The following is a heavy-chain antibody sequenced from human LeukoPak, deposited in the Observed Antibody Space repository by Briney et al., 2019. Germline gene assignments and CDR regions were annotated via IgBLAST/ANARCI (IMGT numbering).Heavy chain of an antibody. CDR1: GFTFSSYA. CDR3: ASSDSYGYSSGFADY. Sequence: GGSLRLSCAASGFTFSSYAMHWVRQAPGKGLEWVAVISYDGSNKYYADSVKGRFTISRDNSKNTLYLQMNSLRAEDTAVYYCASSDSYGYSSGFADYWGQGTLVTVS. CDR2: ISYDGSNK. D-gene: IGHD6-19*01. V-gene: IGHV3-30-3*01. J-gene: IGHJ4*02.